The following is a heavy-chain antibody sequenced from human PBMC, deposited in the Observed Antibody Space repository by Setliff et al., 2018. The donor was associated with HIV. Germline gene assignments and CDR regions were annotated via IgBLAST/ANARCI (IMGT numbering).Heavy chain of an antibody. D-gene: IGHD3-10*01. V-gene: IGHV1-2*02. CDR3: ARVLSVTMIRGAHGY. Sequence: GASVKVSCKASGYTFTGYYIHWLRQAPGQGLEWMGWINPGSGDTNYAQKFQGRVTMTSDTSTRTVYMELSSLTSDDTAVYFCARVLSVTMIRGAHGYWGQGTLDTVSS. CDR1: GYTFTGYY. CDR2: INPGSGDT. J-gene: IGHJ4*02.